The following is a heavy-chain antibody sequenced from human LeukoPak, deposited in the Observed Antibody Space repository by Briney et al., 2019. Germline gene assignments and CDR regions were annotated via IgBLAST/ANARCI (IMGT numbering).Heavy chain of an antibody. CDR2: ISGSGGST. Sequence: GGSLRLSCAASGFTFSSYGMSWVRQAPGKGLEWVSAISGSGGSTYYADSVKGRFTISRDNSKNTLYLQMNSLRAEDTAVYYCAKDPGNPKLKYGSGLAPGDYWGQGTLVTVSS. CDR1: GFTFSSYG. J-gene: IGHJ4*02. V-gene: IGHV3-23*01. D-gene: IGHD6-19*01. CDR3: AKDPGNPKLKYGSGLAPGDY.